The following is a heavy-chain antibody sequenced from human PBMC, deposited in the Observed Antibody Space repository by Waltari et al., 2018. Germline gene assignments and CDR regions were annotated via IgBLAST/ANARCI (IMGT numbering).Heavy chain of an antibody. D-gene: IGHD3-10*01. CDR2: INHSGST. Sequence: QVQLQQWGAGLLKPSETLSLTCAVYGGSFSGYYWSWIRQPPGKGLEWIGEINHSGSTNYNPSLKSRVTISVYTSKNQFSLKLSSVTAADTAVYYCARGPLYYYGSGSCLDYWGQGTLVT. CDR1: GGSFSGYY. CDR3: ARGPLYYYGSGSCLDY. V-gene: IGHV4-34*01. J-gene: IGHJ4*02.